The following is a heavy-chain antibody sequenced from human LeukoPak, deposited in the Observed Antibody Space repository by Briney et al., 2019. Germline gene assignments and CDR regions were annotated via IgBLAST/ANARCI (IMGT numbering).Heavy chain of an antibody. CDR2: INSGGSYI. Sequence: PGGSLRLSCAASGFTFRNYWMHWVRQDPGKGLVWVSAINSGGSYIGYAESVKGRFTISRDDAKNTLYLQMNSLRVEDTAVYYCAKDLTDHGNFDYWGQGTLVTVSS. CDR3: AKDLTDHGNFDY. J-gene: IGHJ4*02. D-gene: IGHD4-17*01. V-gene: IGHV3-74*01. CDR1: GFTFRNYW.